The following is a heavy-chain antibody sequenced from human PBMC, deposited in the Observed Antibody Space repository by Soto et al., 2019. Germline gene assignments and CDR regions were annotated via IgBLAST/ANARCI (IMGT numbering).Heavy chain of an antibody. V-gene: IGHV1-18*01. Sequence: QVQLVQSGAEVKNPGASVKVSCKASGYTFTRYGIGWARQAPGQGLEWMGWINTYNGNTNYAQNVQGRVTLTTDTSTSTAYMELRSLRSNSTAIYYCAMVDVYVTHIPQDGWGQGTTVIVSS. J-gene: IGHJ6*02. CDR2: INTYNGNT. D-gene: IGHD3-16*01. CDR1: GYTFTRYG. CDR3: AMVDVYVTHIPQDG.